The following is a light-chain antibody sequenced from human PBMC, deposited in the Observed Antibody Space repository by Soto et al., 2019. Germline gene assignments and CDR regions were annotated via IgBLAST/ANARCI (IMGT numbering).Light chain of an antibody. Sequence: DIQMTQSPYTLSASVGDRVTITCRASQSINSHLNWYQQKPGKAPNLLIYATSTLQSGVSSRFSGSGSGTEFTLTISGLQSEDFATYFCQQSASTPLTFGGGTKVEIK. CDR3: QQSASTPLT. V-gene: IGKV1-39*01. CDR2: ATS. J-gene: IGKJ4*01. CDR1: QSINSH.